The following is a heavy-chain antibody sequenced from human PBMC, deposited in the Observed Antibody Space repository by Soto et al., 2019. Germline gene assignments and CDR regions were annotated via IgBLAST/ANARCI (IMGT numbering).Heavy chain of an antibody. Sequence: PGGSLRLSCAASGFTFSSYAMSWVLQAPGKGLEWVSAISGSGGSTYYADSVKGRFTISRDNSKNTLYLQMNSLRAEDTAVYYCAKASYVDIVATSMGYWGQGTLVTVSS. V-gene: IGHV3-23*01. D-gene: IGHD5-12*01. CDR2: ISGSGGST. CDR3: AKASYVDIVATSMGY. CDR1: GFTFSSYA. J-gene: IGHJ4*02.